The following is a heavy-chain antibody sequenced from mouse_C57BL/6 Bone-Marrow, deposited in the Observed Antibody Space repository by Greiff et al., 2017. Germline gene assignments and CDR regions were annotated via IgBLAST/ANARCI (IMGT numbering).Heavy chain of an antibody. D-gene: IGHD2-3*01. Sequence: EVKLQESGPVLVKPGASVKMSCKASGYTFTDYYMNWVKQSHGKSLEWIGVINPYNGGTSYNQKFKGKATLTVDKSSSTAYMELNSLTSEDSAVYYCARGDDGYYFAYWGQGTLVTVSA. CDR1: GYTFTDYY. V-gene: IGHV1-19*01. CDR3: ARGDDGYYFAY. J-gene: IGHJ3*01. CDR2: INPYNGGT.